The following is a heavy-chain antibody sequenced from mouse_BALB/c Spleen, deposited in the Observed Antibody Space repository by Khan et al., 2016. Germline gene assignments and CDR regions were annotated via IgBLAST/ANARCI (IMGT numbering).Heavy chain of an antibody. V-gene: IGHV1-15*01. CDR3: TSDSYSWSPYAMEY. D-gene: IGHD3-3*01. CDR1: GYTLTDYE. CDR2: IDPETGGT. J-gene: IGHJ4*01. Sequence: QVQLQQSGAELVRPGASVTLSCKASGYTLTDYEMHWVKQTPVHGLEWIGAIDPETGGTDYNQKFKGKATLTADKSTSTAYMELRSLTSEDSAVYCCTSDSYSWSPYAMEYWGQGTTVTVSS.